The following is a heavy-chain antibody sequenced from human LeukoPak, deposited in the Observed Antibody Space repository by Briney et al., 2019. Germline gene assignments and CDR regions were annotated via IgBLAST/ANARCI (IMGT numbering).Heavy chain of an antibody. CDR2: IWFDVSDE. CDR1: GFRFSTSG. J-gene: IGHJ3*01. V-gene: IGHV3-30*02. CDR3: AKEVTYCSSSSCNDAFDV. D-gene: IGHD2-2*01. Sequence: GGSLRLSCAASGFRFSTSGMHWVRQAPGKGLEWVSFIWFDVSDEDHRDSAKGRFTISRDNSKNTMYLQMNSLRAEDTAVYYCAKEVTYCSSSSCNDAFDVWGRGTMVIVSS.